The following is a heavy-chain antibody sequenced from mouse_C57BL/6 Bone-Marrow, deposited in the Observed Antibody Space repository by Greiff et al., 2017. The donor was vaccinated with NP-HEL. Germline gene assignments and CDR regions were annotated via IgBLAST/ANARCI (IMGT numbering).Heavy chain of an antibody. V-gene: IGHV3-6*01. CDR2: ISYDGSN. Sequence: EVKLQESGPGLVKPSQSLSLTCSVTGYSITSGYYWNWIRQFPGNKLEWMGYISYDGSNNYNPSLKNRISITRDTSKNQFFLKLNSVTTEDTATYYCARSAIYYDYVDYWGQGTTLTVSS. D-gene: IGHD2-4*01. CDR1: GYSITSGYY. CDR3: ARSAIYYDYVDY. J-gene: IGHJ2*01.